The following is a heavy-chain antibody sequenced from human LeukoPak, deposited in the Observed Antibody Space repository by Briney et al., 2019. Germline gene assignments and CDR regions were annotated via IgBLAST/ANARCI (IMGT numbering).Heavy chain of an antibody. CDR3: ARGFSGYSPPYFDY. CDR2: IYYSGST. D-gene: IGHD3-22*01. Sequence: SEALSLTCTVSGGSISSHYWSWIRQPPGKGLEWIGYIYYSGSTNYNPSLKSRVTISVDTSKNQFSLKLSSVTAADTAVYYCARGFSGYSPPYFDYWGQGTLVTVSS. V-gene: IGHV4-59*11. J-gene: IGHJ4*02. CDR1: GGSISSHY.